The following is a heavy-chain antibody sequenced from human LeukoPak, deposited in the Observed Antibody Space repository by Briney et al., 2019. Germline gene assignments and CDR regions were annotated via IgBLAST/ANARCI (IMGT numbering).Heavy chain of an antibody. CDR1: GFTFSSYA. D-gene: IGHD2-2*01. CDR2: ISYDGSNK. CDR3: ARAPLGGIVVVPAATVDY. Sequence: GRSLRLSCAASGFTFSSYAIHWVRQAPGKGLEWVAVISYDGSNKYYADSVKGRFTISRDNSKNTLYLQMNSLRAEDTAVYYCARAPLGGIVVVPAATVDYWGQGTLVTVSS. J-gene: IGHJ4*02. V-gene: IGHV3-30-3*01.